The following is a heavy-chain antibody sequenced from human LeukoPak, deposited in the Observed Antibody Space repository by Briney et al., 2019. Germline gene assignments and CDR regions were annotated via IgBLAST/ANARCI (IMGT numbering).Heavy chain of an antibody. V-gene: IGHV1-69*06. Sequence: SVKVSCKASGGTFSSYAISWVRQAPGQGLERMGGIIPIFGTANYAQKFQGRVTITADKSTSTAYMELSSLRSEDTAVYYCARDGDSSGRAFDYWGQGTLVTVSS. CDR2: IIPIFGTA. CDR1: GGTFSSYA. CDR3: ARDGDSSGRAFDY. D-gene: IGHD6-19*01. J-gene: IGHJ4*02.